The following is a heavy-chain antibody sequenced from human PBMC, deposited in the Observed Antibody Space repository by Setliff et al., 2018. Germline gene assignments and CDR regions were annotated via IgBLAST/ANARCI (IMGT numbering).Heavy chain of an antibody. D-gene: IGHD3-22*01. CDR3: VRGQGPRTVVAIPFDH. J-gene: IGHJ4*02. Sequence: ASVKVSCKASGYTFSTYGIAWVRQAPGQGLEWMGRISAYNGNTTYAQKFQGRITMTTDTSTSTAYMELTSLTSDDTALYYCVRGQGPRTVVAIPFDHWGQGTLVTVSS. V-gene: IGHV1-18*01. CDR2: ISAYNGNT. CDR1: GYTFSTYG.